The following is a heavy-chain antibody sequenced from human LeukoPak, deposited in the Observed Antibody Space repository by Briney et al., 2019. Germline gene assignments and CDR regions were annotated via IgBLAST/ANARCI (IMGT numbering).Heavy chain of an antibody. V-gene: IGHV4-34*01. Sequence: EPSETLSLTCAVYGGSFSGYYGSWIRQPPGKGLEWIGEINHSGSTNYNPSLKSRVTISVDTSKNQFSLKLSSVTAADTAVYYCARGTPLTYSSGWYILFDYWGQGTLVTVSS. D-gene: IGHD6-19*01. J-gene: IGHJ4*02. CDR1: GGSFSGYY. CDR2: INHSGST. CDR3: ARGTPLTYSSGWYILFDY.